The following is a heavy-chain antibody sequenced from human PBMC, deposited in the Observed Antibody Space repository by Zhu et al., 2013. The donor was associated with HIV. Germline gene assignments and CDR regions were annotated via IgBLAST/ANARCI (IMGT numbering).Heavy chain of an antibody. Sequence: QVQLVQSGAEVKKPGASVKVSCKASGYTFIDYHMHWVRQAPGQGLEWMGWINPDSAGTKSAQKFQGRVTMTRDTSINTAYMELRSLRSDDTAVYYCAIHVLRYFDWSHGAFDIWGQGTMVTVSS. J-gene: IGHJ3*02. CDR3: AIHVLRYFDWSHGAFDI. V-gene: IGHV1-2*02. CDR2: INPDSAGT. CDR1: GYTFIDYH. D-gene: IGHD3-9*01.